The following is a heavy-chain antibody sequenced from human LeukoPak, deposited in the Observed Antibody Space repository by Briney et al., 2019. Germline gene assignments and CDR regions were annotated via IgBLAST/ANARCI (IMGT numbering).Heavy chain of an antibody. CDR1: GGSFSGYH. D-gene: IGHD2-15*01. V-gene: IGHV4-31*11. CDR3: ARGTSIVVPHFDY. CDR2: IYYSGST. J-gene: IGHJ4*02. Sequence: SETLSLTCAVYGGSFSGYHWSWIRQHPGKGLEWIGYIYYSGSTYYNPSLKSRLTISVDTSMNQFSLKLSSVTAADTAVYYCARGTSIVVPHFDYWGQGTLVTVSS.